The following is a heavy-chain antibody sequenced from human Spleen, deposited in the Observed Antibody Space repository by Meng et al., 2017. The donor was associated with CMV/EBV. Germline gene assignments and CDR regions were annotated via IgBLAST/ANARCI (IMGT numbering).Heavy chain of an antibody. CDR2: YYYSGNT. D-gene: IGHD3-10*01. Sequence: INGGNYVLTWNRQQPGKGLEWIGYYYYSGNTYYNPALRSRVTISVDTSKNQFSLRLNSVTAADTAVYYCARGAQYYYGSGSPSFKYWGQGTLVTVSS. CDR1: INGGNYV. J-gene: IGHJ4*02. CDR3: ARGAQYYYGSGSPSFKY. V-gene: IGHV4-30-4*06.